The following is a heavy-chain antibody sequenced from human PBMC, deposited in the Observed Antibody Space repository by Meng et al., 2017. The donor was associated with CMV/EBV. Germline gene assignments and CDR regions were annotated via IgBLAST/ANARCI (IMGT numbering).Heavy chain of an antibody. J-gene: IGHJ5*02. Sequence: GESLKISCAASGFTFSSYAMSWVRQAPGKGLEWVSAISGSGGSTYYADSVKGRFTISRDNSKNTLYLQMNSLRAEDTAVYYCAKSAYYDFWSSHWFDPWGQGTLVTVSS. CDR1: GFTFSSYA. CDR2: ISGSGGST. D-gene: IGHD3-3*01. CDR3: AKSAYYDFWSSHWFDP. V-gene: IGHV3-23*01.